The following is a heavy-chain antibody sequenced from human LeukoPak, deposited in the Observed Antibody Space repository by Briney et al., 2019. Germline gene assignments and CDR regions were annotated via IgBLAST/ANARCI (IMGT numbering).Heavy chain of an antibody. CDR2: VNESGGT. Sequence: SETLSLTCAVYIDSFSNYHWNWIRQTPAKGMEWIGEVNESGGTNISPSLRSRVTISVDTSKNQFSLKLSSVTAADTAVYYCARHQYRFSFMAATGPPFDYWGQGTLVTVSS. V-gene: IGHV4-34*01. CDR1: IDSFSNYH. D-gene: IGHD6-13*01. CDR3: ARHQYRFSFMAATGPPFDY. J-gene: IGHJ4*02.